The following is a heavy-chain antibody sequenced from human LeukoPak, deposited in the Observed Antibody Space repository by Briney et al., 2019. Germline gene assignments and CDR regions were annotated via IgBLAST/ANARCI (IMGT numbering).Heavy chain of an antibody. V-gene: IGHV1-2*06. D-gene: IGHD3-9*01. CDR3: ARGTFWEAYYDKGTADP. Sequence: ASVKVSCKASGYTFTGYYMHWVRQAPGQGLEWMGRINPNSGGTNYAQKFQDRVTMTRDTSISTAYMELSRLRSDDTAVYYCARGTFWEAYYDKGTADPWGQGTLVTVSS. CDR1: GYTFTGYY. CDR2: INPNSGGT. J-gene: IGHJ5*02.